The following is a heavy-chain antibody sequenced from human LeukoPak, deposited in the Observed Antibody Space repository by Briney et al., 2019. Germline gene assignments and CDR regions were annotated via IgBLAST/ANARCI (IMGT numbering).Heavy chain of an antibody. CDR1: GFTFSSYA. D-gene: IGHD4-17*01. J-gene: IGHJ5*02. CDR3: ASETVTMNSNWFDP. CDR2: ISSSSSYI. V-gene: IGHV3-21*01. Sequence: GGSLRLSCAASGFTFSSYAMSWVRQAPGKGLEWVSSISSSSSYIYYADSVKGRFTISRDNAKNSLYLQMNSLRAEDTAVYYCASETVTMNSNWFDPWGQGTLVTVSS.